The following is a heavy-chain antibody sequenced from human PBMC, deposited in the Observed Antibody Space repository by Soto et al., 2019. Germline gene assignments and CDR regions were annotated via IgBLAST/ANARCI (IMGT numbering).Heavy chain of an antibody. V-gene: IGHV1-3*01. CDR3: ARGIATGQLDP. Sequence: ASVKVSCKTSGYTFTRYTMNWVRQAPGQRLEWMGWINPDNGNTKSSQRFQDRVIITRDTSASTAYMDLSSLRSEDTAVYYCARGIATGQLDPWGQGTLVTVSS. CDR2: INPDNGNT. D-gene: IGHD2-15*01. CDR1: GYTFTRYT. J-gene: IGHJ5*02.